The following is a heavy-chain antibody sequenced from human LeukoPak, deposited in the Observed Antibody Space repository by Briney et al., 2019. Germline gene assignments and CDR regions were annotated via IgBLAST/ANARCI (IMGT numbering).Heavy chain of an antibody. CDR3: TTGTWIQLWLADY. CDR1: GLTFSRYA. D-gene: IGHD5-18*01. J-gene: IGHJ4*02. Sequence: GGSLRLSCAASGLTFSRYAVNWVRQAPGKGLEWVGHIKSKTDSGTTDYAAPVKGRFTISRDDSKNTLYLQMNSLKTEDTAVYYCTTGTWIQLWLADYWGQGTLVTVSS. V-gene: IGHV3-15*07. CDR2: IKSKTDSGTT.